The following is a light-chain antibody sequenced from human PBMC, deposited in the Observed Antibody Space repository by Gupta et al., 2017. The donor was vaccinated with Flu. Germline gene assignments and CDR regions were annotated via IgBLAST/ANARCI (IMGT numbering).Light chain of an antibody. Sequence: QSVPTQPPSASGTPGQRVTIACSGSSSNIGSNTVNWYQQLPGTAPKLLICSNNQRPSGVPDRFSGSKSGTSASLAIIGLQSEDEADYYCAAWDDSLNGPVFGGGTKLTVL. CDR1: SSNIGSNT. CDR3: AAWDDSLNGPV. CDR2: SNN. J-gene: IGLJ3*02. V-gene: IGLV1-44*01.